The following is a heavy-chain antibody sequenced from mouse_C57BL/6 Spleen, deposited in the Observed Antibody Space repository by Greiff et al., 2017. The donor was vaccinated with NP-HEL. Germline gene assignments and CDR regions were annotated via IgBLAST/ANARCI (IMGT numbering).Heavy chain of an antibody. CDR2: IDPEDGDT. J-gene: IGHJ1*03. D-gene: IGHD1-1*01. CDR3: NTSTVVAHWYFGV. Sequence: EVQLQQSGAELVRPGASVKLSCTASGFNIKDYYMHWVKQRPEQGLEWIGRIDPEDGDTEYAPKFQGKATMTADTSSNTAYLQLSSLTSGDTAVYYCNTSTVVAHWYFGVGDTGTTVTLPS. V-gene: IGHV14-1*01. CDR1: GFNIKDYY.